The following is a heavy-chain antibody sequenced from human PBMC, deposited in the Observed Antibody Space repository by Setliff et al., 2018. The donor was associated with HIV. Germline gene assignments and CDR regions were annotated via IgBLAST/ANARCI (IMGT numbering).Heavy chain of an antibody. CDR3: ASRRITMVRGVISNDYYYYYMDV. CDR1: GYTFTNSA. Sequence: ASVKVSCKTSGYTFTNSAIGWVRQAPGQGLEWMGGIIPIFGTANYAQKFQGRVTITADESTSTAYMELSSLRSEDTAVYYCASRRITMVRGVISNDYYYYYMDVWGKGTTVTVSS. CDR2: IIPIFGTA. D-gene: IGHD3-10*01. J-gene: IGHJ6*03. V-gene: IGHV1-69*13.